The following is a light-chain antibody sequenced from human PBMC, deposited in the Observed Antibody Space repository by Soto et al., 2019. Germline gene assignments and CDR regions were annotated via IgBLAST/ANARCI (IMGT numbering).Light chain of an antibody. J-gene: IGKJ3*01. Sequence: AIRVTQALFLSPSSSGDRVTITCRASQGISSYLAWYQQKPGKAPKLLIYDASTLQSGVPSRFSGGGSRTDFTLTISCLQSEDFATYYCQQTSSYPLTFGPGTKVDIK. CDR3: QQTSSYPLT. CDR1: QGISSY. V-gene: IGKV1-8*01. CDR2: DAS.